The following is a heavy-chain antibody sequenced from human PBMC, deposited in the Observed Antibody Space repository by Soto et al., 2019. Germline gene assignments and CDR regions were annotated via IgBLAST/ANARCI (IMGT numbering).Heavy chain of an antibody. Sequence: GGSLRLSCAAPGFTFSNYIMHWVRQAPGKGLEWVSSISSSSSYIYYADSVKGRFTISRDNAKNSLYLQMNSLRAEDTAVYYCARGGVRYCSSTSCYEDYYYGMDVWGQGTTVTAP. V-gene: IGHV3-21*01. CDR1: GFTFSNYI. D-gene: IGHD2-2*01. J-gene: IGHJ6*02. CDR2: ISSSSSYI. CDR3: ARGGVRYCSSTSCYEDYYYGMDV.